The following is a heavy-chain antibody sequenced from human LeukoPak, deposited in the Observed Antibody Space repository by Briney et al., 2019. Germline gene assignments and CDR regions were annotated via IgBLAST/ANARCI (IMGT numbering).Heavy chain of an antibody. CDR3: AKFWTGTTYYYYMDV. V-gene: IGHV3-23*01. CDR1: GFTFSSYA. CDR2: ISGSGGST. D-gene: IGHD1-1*01. J-gene: IGHJ6*03. Sequence: GGSLRLSCAASGFTFSSYAMSWVRQAPGKGLEWVSAISGSGGSTYYADSVKGRFTISRDNSKNTLYLQMSSLRAEDTAVYYCAKFWTGTTYYYYMDVWGKGTTVTVSS.